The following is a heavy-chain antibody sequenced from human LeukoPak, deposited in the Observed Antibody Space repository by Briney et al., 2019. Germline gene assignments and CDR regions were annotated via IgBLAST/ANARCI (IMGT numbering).Heavy chain of an antibody. CDR1: GYRFTSYC. CDR3: ARDLYSGHEGNAFDI. J-gene: IGHJ3*02. V-gene: IGHV1-18*01. Sequence: GASVKVSCKTSGYRFTSYCISWVRQAPGQGLEWMGWINTYNGNTNYAQKFQGRVTMTTDTSASTAYMELRSLRSDDTALYYCARDLYSGHEGNAFDIWDQGTMVTVSS. D-gene: IGHD5-12*01. CDR2: INTYNGNT.